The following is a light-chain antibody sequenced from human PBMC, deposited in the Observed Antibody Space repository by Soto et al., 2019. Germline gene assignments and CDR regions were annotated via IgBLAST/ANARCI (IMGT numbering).Light chain of an antibody. CDR1: SSDVGSSNG. J-gene: IGLJ1*01. Sequence: QSALTQPPSVSGSPGQSVTISCTGTSSDVGSSNGVSWYQQPPGTAPKLMIYDVSNRPSGVPDRFSGSKSGNTASLTISGLQAEDESDYYCSSYTSTSTYVFGTGTKVTVL. V-gene: IGLV2-18*02. CDR2: DVS. CDR3: SSYTSTSTYV.